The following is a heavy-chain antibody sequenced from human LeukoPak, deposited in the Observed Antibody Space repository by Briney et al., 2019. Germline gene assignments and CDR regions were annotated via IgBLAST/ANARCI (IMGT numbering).Heavy chain of an antibody. CDR3: ARDCPAASEDWFGP. CDR1: GFTFSSYS. D-gene: IGHD2-2*01. Sequence: PGGSLRLSCAASGFTFSSYSMNWVRQAPGKGLEWVSYISSSSSTIYYADSVKGRFTISRDNAKNSLYLQMNSLRAEDTAVYYCARDCPAASEDWFGPWGQGTLVTVSS. J-gene: IGHJ5*02. CDR2: ISSSSSTI. V-gene: IGHV3-48*04.